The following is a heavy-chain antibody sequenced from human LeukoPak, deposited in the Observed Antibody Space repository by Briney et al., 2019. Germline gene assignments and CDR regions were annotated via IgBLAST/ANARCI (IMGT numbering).Heavy chain of an antibody. Sequence: GSVKVSFKASGYPFTSYAMHWVRQAPGQRLEWMGWINAGNGNTKYSQKFQGRVTITRDTSASTAYMELSSLRSEDTAVYYCARGIYYYGSGSYYNVPFDYWGQGTLVTVSS. CDR2: INAGNGNT. CDR1: GYPFTSYA. CDR3: ARGIYYYGSGSYYNVPFDY. V-gene: IGHV1-3*01. D-gene: IGHD3-10*01. J-gene: IGHJ4*02.